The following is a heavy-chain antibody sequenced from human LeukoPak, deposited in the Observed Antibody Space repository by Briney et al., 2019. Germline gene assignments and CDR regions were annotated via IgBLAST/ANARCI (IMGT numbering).Heavy chain of an antibody. CDR2: IYSGGST. V-gene: IGHV3-53*01. J-gene: IGHJ4*02. D-gene: IGHD3-10*01. CDR3: ARDPGRYYFDY. CDR1: GLTVSSNS. Sequence: GGSLRLSCAASGLTVSSNSMSWVRQAPGKGLEWVSFIYSGGSTYYADSVKGRFTISRDNSKNTLYLQINSLRAEDTAVYYCARDPGRYYFDYWGQGTLVTVSS.